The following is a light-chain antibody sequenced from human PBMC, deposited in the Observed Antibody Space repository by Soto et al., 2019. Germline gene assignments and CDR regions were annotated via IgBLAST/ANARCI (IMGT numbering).Light chain of an antibody. V-gene: IGKV1-5*03. CDR1: QSISTW. CDR3: QQFNSYPLT. Sequence: DIQMTQSPSTLSAFVGDRVTITCRASQSISTWLAWYQQKPGKAPNLLIYKASTLESGVPSRFSGSGSGTEFTLTISSLQPDDFATYYCQQFNSYPLTFGQGTKVEIK. CDR2: KAS. J-gene: IGKJ1*01.